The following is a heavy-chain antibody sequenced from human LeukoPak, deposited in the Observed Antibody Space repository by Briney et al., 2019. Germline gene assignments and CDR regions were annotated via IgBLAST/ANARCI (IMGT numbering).Heavy chain of an antibody. CDR1: GFSFSNHW. J-gene: IGHJ4*02. CDR2: INNDGSDT. V-gene: IGHV3-74*01. Sequence: GGSLRLSCAASGFSFSNHWMHWVRQPPGKGLVWVSRINNDGSDTVYVDSVKGRFTISRDNAKNTLYLQMNSLRAEDTAVYYCARGYIGPDYWGQGTLVTVSS. D-gene: IGHD5-18*01. CDR3: ARGYIGPDY.